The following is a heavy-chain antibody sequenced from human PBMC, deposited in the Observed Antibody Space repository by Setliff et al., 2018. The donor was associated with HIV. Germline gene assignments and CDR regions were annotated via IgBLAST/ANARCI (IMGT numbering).Heavy chain of an antibody. D-gene: IGHD3-22*01. CDR3: ARAHDNHDSSGYSHDS. V-gene: IGHV3-30*02. Sequence: GGSLRLSCAASGFTFDDYGMHWVRQAPGKGLEWVAFIRYDGSDKYYADSVKGRFTISRDNSKNTLYLQMNSLRAEDTAVYYCARAHDNHDSSGYSHDSWGQGSLVTVSS. CDR1: GFTFDDYG. CDR2: IRYDGSDK. J-gene: IGHJ4*02.